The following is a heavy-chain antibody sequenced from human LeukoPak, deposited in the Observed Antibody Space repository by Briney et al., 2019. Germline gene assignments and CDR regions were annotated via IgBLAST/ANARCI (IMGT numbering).Heavy chain of an antibody. D-gene: IGHD3-3*01. V-gene: IGHV1-2*06. CDR3: ARDYYDFWNSYSFSRHIYFDP. J-gene: IGHJ5*02. CDR1: GYTLTEYD. CDR2: INPKNGER. Sequence: GASVKVSCKASGYTLTEYDVHWVRQAPGKGLEWMERINPKNGEREYGQRFQGRVTMTRDTSISTVYMELDSLTSDDTAVYYCARDYYDFWNSYSFSRHIYFDPWGQGTLVTVSS.